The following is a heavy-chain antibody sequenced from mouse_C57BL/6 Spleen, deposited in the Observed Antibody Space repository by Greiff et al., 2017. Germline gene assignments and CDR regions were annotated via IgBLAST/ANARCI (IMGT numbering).Heavy chain of an antibody. CDR3: ARAPITTVVANWYFDV. CDR1: GFTFSSYA. CDR2: ISDGGSYT. V-gene: IGHV5-4*03. D-gene: IGHD1-1*01. J-gene: IGHJ1*03. Sequence: EVNVVESGGGLVKPGGSLKLSCAASGFTFSSYAMSWVRQTPEKRLEWVATISDGGSYTYYPDTVKGRFTISRDNAKNNLYLQMSHLKSEDTAMYYCARAPITTVVANWYFDVWGTGTTVTVSS.